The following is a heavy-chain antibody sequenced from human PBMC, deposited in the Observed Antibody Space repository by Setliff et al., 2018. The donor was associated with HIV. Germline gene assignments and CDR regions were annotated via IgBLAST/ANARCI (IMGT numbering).Heavy chain of an antibody. V-gene: IGHV1-58*02. D-gene: IGHD6-19*01. Sequence: ASVKVSCKASGYTFTSYAMHWVRQARGQRLEWIGWIVVGTGNTNYAQKFQERVTITRDMSTSTAYMELSSLRSEETAVYYCAPDGGLEQWLASWGQGTLVTVSS. J-gene: IGHJ4*02. CDR1: GYTFTSYA. CDR2: IVVGTGNT. CDR3: APDGGLEQWLAS.